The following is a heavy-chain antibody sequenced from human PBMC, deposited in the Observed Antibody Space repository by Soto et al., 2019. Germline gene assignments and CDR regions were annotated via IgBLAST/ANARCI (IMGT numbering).Heavy chain of an antibody. V-gene: IGHV1-69*01. CDR2: IIPMTGTP. Sequence: QVQLVQSGAEVKTPGSSVEVSCKASGGIFSSFSITWVRQVPGHGLEWMGGIIPMTGTPNYAEKFQGRLTLAADAPPRPAYLVLSSLKSEDTAVYYCARGPILPGATSWLDPWGQGTVVFVSS. CDR3: ARGPILPGATSWLDP. CDR1: GGIFSSFS. D-gene: IGHD1-1*01. J-gene: IGHJ5*02.